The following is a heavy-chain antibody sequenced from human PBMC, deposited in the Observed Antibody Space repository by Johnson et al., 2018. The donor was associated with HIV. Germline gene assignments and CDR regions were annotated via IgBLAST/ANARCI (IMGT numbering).Heavy chain of an antibody. CDR2: ISRGGSSASVI. J-gene: IGHJ3*02. CDR1: GFSFSDYF. V-gene: IGHV3-11*04. CDR3: ARYCGDHHHAFYI. D-gene: IGHD4-17*01. Sequence: QVQLVESGGGLVKPGGSLRLSCAASGFSFSDYFVSWIRQAPGKGLEWVSYISRGGSSASVIYYADSVKGRFTISRENAKDSVYLQMNSLRSDDTGVYYCARYCGDHHHAFYIWGRGTVVTGTS.